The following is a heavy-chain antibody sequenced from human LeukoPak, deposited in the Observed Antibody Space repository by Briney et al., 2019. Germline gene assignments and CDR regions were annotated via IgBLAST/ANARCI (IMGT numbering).Heavy chain of an antibody. CDR1: GYTFTGYH. J-gene: IGHJ4*02. CDR2: INPNSGDT. CDR3: ARDYCSSTSCLFDY. V-gene: IGHV1-2*06. Sequence: ASVKVSCKASGYTFTGYHMHWVRQAPGQGLEWMGRINPNSGDTNYAQKFQGRVAMTRDTSISTAFMGLTRLRSDDAAVYYCARDYCSSTSCLFDYWGQGTLVTVSS. D-gene: IGHD2-2*01.